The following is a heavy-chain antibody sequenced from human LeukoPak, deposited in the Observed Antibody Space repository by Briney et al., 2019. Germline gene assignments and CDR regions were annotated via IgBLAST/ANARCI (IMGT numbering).Heavy chain of an antibody. D-gene: IGHD6-6*01. V-gene: IGHV3-21*01. CDR1: GFTFSAYS. CDR3: ARVRSSSSRFDY. CDR2: ISSASTYK. J-gene: IGHJ4*02. Sequence: GGSLRPSCAASGFTFSAYSMHWVRQAPGKGLEWVSSISSASTYKYYADSVKGRFTISRDNANNSLYLQMNSLRAEDTAVYYCARVRSSSSRFDYWGLGTLVTVSS.